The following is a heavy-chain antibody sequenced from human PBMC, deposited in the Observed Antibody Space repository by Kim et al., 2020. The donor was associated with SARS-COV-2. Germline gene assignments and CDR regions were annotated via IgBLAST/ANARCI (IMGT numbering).Heavy chain of an antibody. Sequence: PSLKSRVTISVDTSTNQFSLKLSSVTAADTAVYYCARRSGNWNDEVWFDPWGQGTLVTVSS. D-gene: IGHD1-20*01. J-gene: IGHJ5*02. V-gene: IGHV4-39*01. CDR3: ARRSGNWNDEVWFDP.